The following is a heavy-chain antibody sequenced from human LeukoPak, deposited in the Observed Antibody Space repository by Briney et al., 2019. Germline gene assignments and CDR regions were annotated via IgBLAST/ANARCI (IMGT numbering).Heavy chain of an antibody. CDR2: ISSSGSTI. J-gene: IGHJ5*02. CDR3: ARDPDVGHH. V-gene: IGHV3-48*04. CDR1: GFTFSSYS. Sequence: GGSLRLSCVASGFTFSSYSMNWVCQAPGKGLEWVSYISSSGSTIYYADSVKGRFTISRDNAKNSLYLQMNSLRAEDTAVYYCARDPDVGHHWGQGTLVTVSS. D-gene: IGHD1-14*01.